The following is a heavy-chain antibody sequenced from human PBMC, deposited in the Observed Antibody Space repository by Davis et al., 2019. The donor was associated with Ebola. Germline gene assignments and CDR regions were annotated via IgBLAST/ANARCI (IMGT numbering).Heavy chain of an antibody. Sequence: GESLKISCATSGFPFSNYPMHWVRQAPGKGLEWVALISYDGNNKYYADSGKGRFTISRDNSKNTLYLQMISLRVEDTALYYCARGARDQRNWGFFSWGQGTLVTVSS. CDR2: ISYDGNNK. J-gene: IGHJ5*02. CDR3: ARGARDQRNWGFFS. CDR1: GFPFSNYP. V-gene: IGHV3-30-3*01. D-gene: IGHD7-27*01.